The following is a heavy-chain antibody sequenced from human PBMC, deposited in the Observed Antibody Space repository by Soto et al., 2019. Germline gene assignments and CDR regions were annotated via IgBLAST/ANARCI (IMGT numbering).Heavy chain of an antibody. V-gene: IGHV3-74*01. D-gene: IGHD2-21*02. CDR3: ARVARVGVTGRYYYYYYMDV. CDR2: INSDGSST. J-gene: IGHJ6*03. Sequence: EVQLVESGGGLVQPGGSLRLSCAASGFTFSSYWMHWVRQAPGKGLVWVSRINSDGSSTSYADSVKGRFTISRDNAKNTLYLQMNSLRAEDTAVYYCARVARVGVTGRYYYYYYMDVWGKGTTVTVSS. CDR1: GFTFSSYW.